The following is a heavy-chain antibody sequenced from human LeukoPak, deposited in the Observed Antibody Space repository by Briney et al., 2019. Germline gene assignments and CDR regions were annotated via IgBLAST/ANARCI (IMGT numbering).Heavy chain of an antibody. Sequence: PGGSLRLSCAASGFTFSSYAMHWVRQAPGKGLEWVAVISYDGSNKYYADSVKGRLTISRDNSKNTLYLQMNSLRAEDTAVYYCARLEYSSSPDDYWGQGTLVTVSS. V-gene: IGHV3-30-3*01. CDR1: GFTFSSYA. D-gene: IGHD6-6*01. J-gene: IGHJ4*02. CDR2: ISYDGSNK. CDR3: ARLEYSSSPDDY.